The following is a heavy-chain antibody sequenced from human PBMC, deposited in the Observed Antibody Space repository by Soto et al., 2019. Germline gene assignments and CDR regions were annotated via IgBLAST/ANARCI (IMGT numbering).Heavy chain of an antibody. Sequence: PSETLSLTCTVSCGSISSYYWSWIRQPPGKGLEWIGYIYYSGSTNYNPSLKSRVTISVDTSKNQFSLKLSSVTAADTAVYYCARLGANMVRGVPYYYGMDVWGQGTTVTVSS. CDR2: IYYSGST. V-gene: IGHV4-59*01. D-gene: IGHD3-10*01. CDR1: CGSISSYY. CDR3: ARLGANMVRGVPYYYGMDV. J-gene: IGHJ6*02.